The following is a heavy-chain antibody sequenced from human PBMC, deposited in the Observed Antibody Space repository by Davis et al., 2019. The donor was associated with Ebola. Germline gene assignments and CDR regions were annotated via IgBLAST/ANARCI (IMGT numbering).Heavy chain of an antibody. J-gene: IGHJ6*04. V-gene: IGHV3-23*01. CDR3: ARSGLSFGVVKYHYGMDV. Sequence: GGSLRLSCAASGFTFSSYAMSWVRQAPGKGLEWVSTFSGIGDSTYYADSVKGRFTISRDNSKNTLYLQMNSLRAEDTAVYYCARSGLSFGVVKYHYGMDVWGKGTTVTVSS. D-gene: IGHD3-3*01. CDR2: FSGIGDST. CDR1: GFTFSSYA.